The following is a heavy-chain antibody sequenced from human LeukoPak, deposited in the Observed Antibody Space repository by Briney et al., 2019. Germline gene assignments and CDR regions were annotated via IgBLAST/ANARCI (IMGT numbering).Heavy chain of an antibody. Sequence: GESLKMSCQGSGYRFPTYWIGWVRQMPGKGLEWMGIIYPGDSETRYSPSFQGQVTISADKSISTAYLQWSSLKASDTAMYFCARRRDGYNYEFDYWGYGTLVTVSS. V-gene: IGHV5-51*01. D-gene: IGHD5-24*01. CDR3: ARRRDGYNYEFDY. CDR1: GYRFPTYW. CDR2: IYPGDSET. J-gene: IGHJ4*01.